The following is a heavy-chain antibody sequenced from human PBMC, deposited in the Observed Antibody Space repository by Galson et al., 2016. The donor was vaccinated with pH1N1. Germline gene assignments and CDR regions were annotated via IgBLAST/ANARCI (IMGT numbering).Heavy chain of an antibody. Sequence: QSGAEVKKPGESLKISCSGAGYRFSTYWIGWVRQMPGQGLEWMAIIYPNTSDTKYNPSFEGQVTISADRSIRTAYLQWSSLQASDTAIYYCARGRRDSAYNWNLPPDYWGQGTLVTVSS. CDR1: GYRFSTYW. CDR2: IYPNTSDT. CDR3: ARGRRDSAYNWNLPPDY. V-gene: IGHV5-51*03. D-gene: IGHD1-20*01. J-gene: IGHJ4*02.